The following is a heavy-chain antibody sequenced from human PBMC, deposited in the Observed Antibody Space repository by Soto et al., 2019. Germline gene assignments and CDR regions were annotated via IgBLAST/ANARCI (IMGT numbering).Heavy chain of an antibody. CDR1: GYTFTSYD. CDR2: MSPNSGNT. D-gene: IGHD2-21*02. Sequence: ASVKVSWKASGYTFTSYDINWVRQATGQGLEWMGWMSPNSGNTGYAQKFQGRVTMTRNTSIGTAYMELSSLRSEDTAVYYCARGVSCGGDCYPVRGQRSPVTVSS. V-gene: IGHV1-8*01. CDR3: ARGVSCGGDCYPV. J-gene: IGHJ1*01.